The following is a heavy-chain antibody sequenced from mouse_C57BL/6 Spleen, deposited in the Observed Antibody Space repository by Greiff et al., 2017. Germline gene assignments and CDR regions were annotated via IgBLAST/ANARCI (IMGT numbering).Heavy chain of an antibody. CDR3: ARQENYWYFDV. CDR1: GFTFSDYG. CDR2: ISSGSSTI. V-gene: IGHV5-17*01. Sequence: EVKLMESGGGLVKPGGSLKLSCAASGFTFSDYGMHWVRQAPEKGLEWVAYISSGSSTIYYADTVKGRFTISRDNAKNTLFLQMTSLRSEDTAMYYCARQENYWYFDVWGTGTTVTVSS. J-gene: IGHJ1*03.